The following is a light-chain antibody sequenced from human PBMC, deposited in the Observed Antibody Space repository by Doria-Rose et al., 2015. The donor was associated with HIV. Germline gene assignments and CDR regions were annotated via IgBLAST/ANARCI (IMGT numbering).Light chain of an antibody. CDR1: QSLSSTY. Sequence: TQSPGTLSLSPGERATLSCRASQSLSSTYLAWYQQKPGQAPGLLIYDGSTRATVIPDRFSASGSGTDFTLTINRLEPEDFALYYCHQYGTSWTFGQGTKVEI. V-gene: IGKV3-20*01. CDR2: DGS. J-gene: IGKJ1*01. CDR3: HQYGTSWT.